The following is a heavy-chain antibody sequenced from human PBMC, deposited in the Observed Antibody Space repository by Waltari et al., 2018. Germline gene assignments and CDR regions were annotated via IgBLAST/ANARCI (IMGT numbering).Heavy chain of an antibody. J-gene: IGHJ3*02. V-gene: IGHV3-30-3*01. Sequence: QVQLVESGGGVVQPGRSLRLSCAASGFTFSSYAMHWVRQAPGKGLEWVAVISYDGNNKYYTDSVKGRVTISRDNSKNTLYLQMNSLRAEDTAVYYCARATIRGAFDIWGQGTMVTVSS. CDR2: ISYDGNNK. CDR1: GFTFSSYA. CDR3: ARATIRGAFDI.